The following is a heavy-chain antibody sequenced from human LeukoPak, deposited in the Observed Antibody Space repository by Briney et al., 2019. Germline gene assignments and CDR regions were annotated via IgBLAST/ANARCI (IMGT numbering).Heavy chain of an antibody. V-gene: IGHV3-66*01. CDR1: GFTVSSNY. Sequence: GGSLRLSCAASGFTVSSNYMSWVRQAPGKGLEWVSVIYRGGSTYYADSVKGRFTISRDNSKNTLYLQMNSLRAEDTAVYYCASLLRCSGGSCYSSFDYWGQGTLVTVSS. D-gene: IGHD2-15*01. J-gene: IGHJ4*02. CDR3: ASLLRCSGGSCYSSFDY. CDR2: IYRGGST.